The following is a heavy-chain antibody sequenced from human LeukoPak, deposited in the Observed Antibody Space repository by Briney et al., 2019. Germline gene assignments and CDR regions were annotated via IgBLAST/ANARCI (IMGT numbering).Heavy chain of an antibody. J-gene: IGHJ4*02. V-gene: IGHV5-51*01. CDR1: GCSFTSYW. D-gene: IGHD3-22*01. CDR2: FSPGDSDT. Sequence: GASLKISCKGSGCSFTSYWIGWVRQMPGKSLEWVGSFSPGDSDTRYSPSFQGQVTISADKSISTAYLQWSSLKASDTAMYYCARSQVQYYYDSSGYYYFDYWGQGTLVTVSS. CDR3: ARSQVQYYYDSSGYYYFDY.